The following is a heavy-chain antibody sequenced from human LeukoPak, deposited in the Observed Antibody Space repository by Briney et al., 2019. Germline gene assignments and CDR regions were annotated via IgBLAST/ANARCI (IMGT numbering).Heavy chain of an antibody. V-gene: IGHV1-8*02. D-gene: IGHD5-18*01. J-gene: IGHJ5*02. Sequence: ASVKVSCKASGGTFSSYAISWVRQATGQGLEWMGWMNPNSGNTGYAQKFQGRVTMTEDTSTDTAYMELSSLRSEDTAVYYCATALQYSYGKNPWGQGTLVTVSS. CDR1: GGTFSSYA. CDR2: MNPNSGNT. CDR3: ATALQYSYGKNP.